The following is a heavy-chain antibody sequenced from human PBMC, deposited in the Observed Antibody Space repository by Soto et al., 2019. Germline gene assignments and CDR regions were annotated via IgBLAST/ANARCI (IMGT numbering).Heavy chain of an antibody. Sequence: SLSCAASGFTFSSYGMHWVRQAPGKGLEWVAVISYDGSNKYYADSVKGRFTISRDNSKNTLYLQMNSLRAEDTAVYYCAKDIIRMEDYYYYGMDVWGQGTTVTVSS. CDR1: GFTFSSYG. CDR2: ISYDGSNK. J-gene: IGHJ6*02. CDR3: AKDIIRMEDYYYYGMDV. D-gene: IGHD3-10*01. V-gene: IGHV3-30*18.